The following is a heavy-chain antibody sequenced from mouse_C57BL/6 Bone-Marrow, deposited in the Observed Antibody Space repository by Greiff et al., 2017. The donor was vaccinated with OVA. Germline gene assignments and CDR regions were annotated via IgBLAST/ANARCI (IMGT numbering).Heavy chain of an antibody. CDR1: GYTFTDYT. D-gene: IGHD1-1*01. V-gene: IGHV1-78*01. Sequence: QVQLQQPEAELVKPGASVKLSCKASGYTFTDYTIHWVKQRPGQGLEWIGEIYPCDGSTKYNEKFKGKATLTADKSSSTAYMQLTSLTSEDSAVYFCAREGFYYCYSLDAMCGWGQATTVT. CDR2: IYPCDGST. CDR3: AREGFYYCYSLDAMCG. J-gene: IGHJ4*01.